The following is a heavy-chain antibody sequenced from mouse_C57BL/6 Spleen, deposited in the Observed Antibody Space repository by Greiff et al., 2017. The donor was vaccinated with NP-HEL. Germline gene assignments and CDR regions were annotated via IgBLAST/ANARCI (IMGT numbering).Heavy chain of an antibody. V-gene: IGHV5-6*01. CDR3: ARSATDYAMDY. Sequence: EVHLVESGGDLVKPGGSLKLSCAASGFTFSSYGMSWVRQTPDKRLEWVATISSGGSYTYYPDSVKGRFTISRDNAKNTLYLQMSSLKSEDTAMYYCARSATDYAMDYWGQGTSVTVSS. CDR2: ISSGGSYT. CDR1: GFTFSSYG. J-gene: IGHJ4*01.